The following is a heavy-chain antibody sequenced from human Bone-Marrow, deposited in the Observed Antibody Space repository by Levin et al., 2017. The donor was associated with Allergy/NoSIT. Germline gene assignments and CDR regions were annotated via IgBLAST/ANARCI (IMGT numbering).Heavy chain of an antibody. D-gene: IGHD3-10*01. CDR3: AKDRTMVRGVNWFDP. V-gene: IGHV3-30*18. CDR2: ISYDGSNK. CDR1: GFTFSSYG. Sequence: GESLKISCAASGFTFSSYGMHWVRQAPGKGLEWVAVISYDGSNKYYADSVKGRFTISRDNSKNTLYLQMNSLRAEDTAVYYCAKDRTMVRGVNWFDPWGQGTLVTVSS. J-gene: IGHJ5*02.